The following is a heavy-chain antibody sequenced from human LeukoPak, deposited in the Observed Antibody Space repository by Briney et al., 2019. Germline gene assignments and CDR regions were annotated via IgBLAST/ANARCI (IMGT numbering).Heavy chain of an antibody. CDR3: ARDPITLVRGVIPHSDY. CDR1: GGSISSGDYY. V-gene: IGHV4-30-4*08. J-gene: IGHJ4*02. D-gene: IGHD3-10*01. Sequence: SETLSLTCTVTGGSISSGDYYWSWIRQPPGKGLEWIGYIYYSGSTYYNPSLKSRVTISVDTSKNQFSLKLSSVTAADTAVYYCARDPITLVRGVIPHSDYRGQGTLVTVSS. CDR2: IYYSGST.